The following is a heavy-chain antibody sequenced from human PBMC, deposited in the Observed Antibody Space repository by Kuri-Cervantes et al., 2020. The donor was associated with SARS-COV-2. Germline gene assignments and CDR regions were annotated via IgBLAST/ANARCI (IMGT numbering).Heavy chain of an antibody. D-gene: IGHD2-2*01. CDR3: ARHSQLPGATGSADWFDP. Sequence: GESLKISCAASGFTFNENYLSWIRQAPGKGLEWVSDISSRGAFTNYADSVKGRFTISRDNAKNSLYLQMNSLTAEDTAIYYCARHSQLPGATGSADWFDPWGQGTLVTVSS. CDR2: ISSRGAFT. CDR1: GFTFNENY. J-gene: IGHJ5*02. V-gene: IGHV3-11*06.